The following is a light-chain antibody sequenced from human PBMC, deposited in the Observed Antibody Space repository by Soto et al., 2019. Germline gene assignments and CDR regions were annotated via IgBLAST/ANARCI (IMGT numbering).Light chain of an antibody. J-gene: IGKJ2*01. CDR3: QQYGNSPKYT. V-gene: IGKV3-20*01. Sequence: EIVLTQSPGTLPLSPGERATLSCRASQSVSTRYLAWYQQKPGQAPRLLIYGASSRATGIPDRFSGSGSGTDFTLTISRLEPEDFAVYYCQQYGNSPKYTFGQGTMLEI. CDR1: QSVSTRY. CDR2: GAS.